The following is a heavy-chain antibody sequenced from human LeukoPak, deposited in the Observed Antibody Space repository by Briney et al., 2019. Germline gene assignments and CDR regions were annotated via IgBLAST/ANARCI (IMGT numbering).Heavy chain of an antibody. CDR3: LCSGGSYN. CDR1: GDSISSSSYY. CDR2: IYYSERT. D-gene: IGHD3-10*02. Sequence: SETLSLTCTVSGDSISSSSYYWGWVRQPPGKGLEWIGSIYYSERTYYNPSLKSRVTMSLDMSKNQFSLRLSSVTAADTAVYYCLCSGGSYNWGQGTLVTVSS. V-gene: IGHV4-39*01. J-gene: IGHJ4*02.